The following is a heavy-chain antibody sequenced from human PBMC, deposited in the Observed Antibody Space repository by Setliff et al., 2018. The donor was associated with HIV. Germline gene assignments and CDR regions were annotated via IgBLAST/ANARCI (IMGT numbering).Heavy chain of an antibody. CDR2: INHSGST. Sequence: SETLSLTCAVYGGSFSGYYWSWIRQPPGKGLEWIGEINHSGSTNYNPSLKSQVTISVDTSKNQFSLKLSSVTAADTAVYYCARGEGWFGEPFDYWGQGTLVTVSS. CDR3: ARGEGWFGEPFDY. V-gene: IGHV4-34*01. CDR1: GGSFSGYY. J-gene: IGHJ4*02. D-gene: IGHD3-10*01.